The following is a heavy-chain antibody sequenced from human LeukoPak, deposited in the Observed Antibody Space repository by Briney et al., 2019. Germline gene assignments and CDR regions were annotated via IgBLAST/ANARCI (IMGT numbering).Heavy chain of an antibody. CDR1: GFTFSSYA. V-gene: IGHV3-30*04. CDR2: ISYDGSNK. Sequence: GGSLRLSCAASGFTFSSYAMHWVRQAPGKGLEWVAVISYDGSNKYHADSVKGRFTISRDNSKNTLYLQMNSLRAEDTAVYYCAKDETQYSSSWYRSYYGMDVWGQGTTVTVSS. D-gene: IGHD6-13*01. CDR3: AKDETQYSSSWYRSYYGMDV. J-gene: IGHJ6*02.